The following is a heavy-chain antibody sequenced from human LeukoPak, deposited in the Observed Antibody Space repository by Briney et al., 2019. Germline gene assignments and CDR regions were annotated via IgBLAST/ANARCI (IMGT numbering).Heavy chain of an antibody. CDR2: ISWNSGSI. D-gene: IGHD6-6*01. J-gene: IGHJ5*02. CDR1: GFTFDDYA. CDR3: AKEVYSSSLSWFDP. Sequence: GRSLRLSRAASGFTFDDYAMHWVRQAPGKGLEWVSGISWNSGSIGYADSVKGRFTISRDNAKNSLYLQMNSLRAEDTALYYCAKEVYSSSLSWFDPWGQGTLVTVSS. V-gene: IGHV3-9*01.